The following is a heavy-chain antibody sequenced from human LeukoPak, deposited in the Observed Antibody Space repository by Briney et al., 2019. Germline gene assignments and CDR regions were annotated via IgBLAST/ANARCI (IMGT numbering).Heavy chain of an antibody. D-gene: IGHD2-15*01. CDR3: ARTTEGYCSGSSCYSYYYYMDV. CDR1: GGSISSGSYY. Sequence: SETLSLTCTVSGGSISSGSYYWSWIRQPAGKGLEWIGRIYTSGSTNYSPSLKSRVTISVDTSKNQFSLKLRFVTPADTAVYYCARTTEGYCSGSSCYSYYYYMDVWGKGTTVTVSS. J-gene: IGHJ6*03. CDR2: IYTSGST. V-gene: IGHV4-61*02.